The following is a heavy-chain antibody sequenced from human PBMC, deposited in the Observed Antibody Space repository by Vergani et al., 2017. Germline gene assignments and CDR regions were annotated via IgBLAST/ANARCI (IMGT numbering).Heavy chain of an antibody. V-gene: IGHV4-59*01. J-gene: IGHJ4*02. D-gene: IGHD6-19*01. CDR3: ARGNDVGSGWYYFDY. CDR2: IYYSGST. Sequence: QVQLQESGPGLVKPSETLSLTCTVPGGSISSYYWSWIRQPPGKGLEWIGYIYYSGSTNYNPSLKSRVTISVDTSKNQFSLKLSSVTAADTAIYYCARGNDVGSGWYYFDYWGQGTLVTVSS. CDR1: GGSISSYY.